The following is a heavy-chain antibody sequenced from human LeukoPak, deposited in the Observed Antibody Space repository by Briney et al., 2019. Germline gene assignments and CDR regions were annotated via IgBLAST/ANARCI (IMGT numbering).Heavy chain of an antibody. J-gene: IGHJ4*02. CDR3: AKDWGYGPRAFDY. Sequence: PGGSLRLSCAASGFTFSSYSMNWVRQAPGKGLEWVSAISGSGGSTYYADSVKGRFTISRDNSKNTLYLQMNSLRAEDTAVYYCAKDWGYGPRAFDYWGQGTLVTVSS. V-gene: IGHV3-23*01. CDR2: ISGSGGST. CDR1: GFTFSSYS. D-gene: IGHD5-18*01.